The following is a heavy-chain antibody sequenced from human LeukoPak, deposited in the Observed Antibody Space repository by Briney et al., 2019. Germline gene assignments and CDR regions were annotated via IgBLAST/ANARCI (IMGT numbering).Heavy chain of an antibody. CDR3: ARDEVRGRYYGMDV. D-gene: IGHD3-10*01. Sequence: GGSLRLSCAASGFTFSSHSMNWVRQAPGKGLEWISYITISSGTIYYADSVKGRFTISRDNAKNSLYLQMNSLRAEDTAVYYCARDEVRGRYYGMDVWGQGTTVTVSS. CDR1: GFTFSSHS. J-gene: IGHJ6*02. V-gene: IGHV3-48*04. CDR2: ITISSGTI.